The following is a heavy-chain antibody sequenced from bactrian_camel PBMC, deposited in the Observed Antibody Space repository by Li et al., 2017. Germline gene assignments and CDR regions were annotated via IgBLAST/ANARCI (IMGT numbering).Heavy chain of an antibody. J-gene: IGHJ4*01. D-gene: IGHD6*01. Sequence: HVQLVESGGDSVEAGGSLRLSCVVSGYFSKRCMAWFRQAPGKEREEVAEMDGDGRKKYAGSMQGRFAISRDKTKNTLYLQMNSLKPEDTAMYYCKRDGLDYDSIQRRGRGTQVTVS. CDR1: GYFSKRC. CDR2: MDGDGRK. V-gene: IGHV3S53*01.